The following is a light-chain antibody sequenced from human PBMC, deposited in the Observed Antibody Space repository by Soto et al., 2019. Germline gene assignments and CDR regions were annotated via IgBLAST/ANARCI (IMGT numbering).Light chain of an antibody. CDR1: QSIDSK. V-gene: IGKV3-11*01. Sequence: IVMTQSPATLSVSPGERATLSCRAGQSIDSKLAWYQQRPGQAPRLLIYAASTRATGIPARFSGSGSGTDFTLTISSLEPEDCAVYYCQQRCNRPPFTFGPGTQVDN. CDR2: AAS. J-gene: IGKJ3*01. CDR3: QQRCNRPPFT.